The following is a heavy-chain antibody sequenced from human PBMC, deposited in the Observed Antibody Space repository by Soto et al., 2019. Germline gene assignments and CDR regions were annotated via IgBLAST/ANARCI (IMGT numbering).Heavy chain of an antibody. V-gene: IGHV3-23*01. CDR3: ANNPRRVVQLVPYLKGLDV. CDR2: ISGSGDRS. J-gene: IGHJ6*02. Sequence: GGSLRLSCVASGVSLRIYVVTWVRQAPGKGLEWISAISGSGDRSYYADSVKGRFTVSRDNSKNTVYLEMSSLREDDTAIYYCANNPRRVVQLVPYLKGLDVWGHGTTVSGS. D-gene: IGHD6-6*01. CDR1: GVSLRIYV.